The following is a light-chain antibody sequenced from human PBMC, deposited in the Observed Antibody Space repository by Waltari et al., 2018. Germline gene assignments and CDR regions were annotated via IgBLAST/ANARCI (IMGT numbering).Light chain of an antibody. CDR2: YVS. CDR3: QQGTSYSYS. CDR1: QAISNY. V-gene: IGKV1-39*01. J-gene: IGKJ2*03. Sequence: DIQMSQSPSSLSASVGDRVTITCRASQAISNYVNWYRQKPGKAPERLIYYVSSLSSGVPSRFSGSGSGTEFTLTISSLQPEDFATYYCQQGTSYSYSFGQGTRVEIK.